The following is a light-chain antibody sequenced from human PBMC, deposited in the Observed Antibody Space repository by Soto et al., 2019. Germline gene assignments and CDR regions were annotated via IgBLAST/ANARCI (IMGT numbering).Light chain of an antibody. CDR3: QQSDSSPYT. J-gene: IGKJ2*01. CDR2: AAS. V-gene: IGKV1-39*01. CDR1: QSFTNY. Sequence: IQMTQSPSSLSVSVGHRVTITCRTSQSFTNYLNWYQQKPGKAPKLQAYAASSLQSGVPSRFSGNRAGTDFTLTFGSVQPEDFGSYYCQQSDSSPYTFGQGTKLEIK.